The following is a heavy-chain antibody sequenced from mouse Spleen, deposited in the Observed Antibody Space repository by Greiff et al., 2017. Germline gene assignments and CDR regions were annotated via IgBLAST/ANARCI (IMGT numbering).Heavy chain of an antibody. J-gene: IGHJ2*01. D-gene: IGHD2-1*01. V-gene: IGHV1-50*01. Sequence: QVQLQQPGAELVKPGASVKLSCKASGYTFTSYWMQWVKQRPGQGLEWIGEIDPSDSYTNYNQKFKGKATLTVDTSSSTAYMQLSSLTSEDSAVYYCARGGNSPTHFDYWGQGTTLTVSS. CDR3: ARGGNSPTHFDY. CDR2: IDPSDSYT. CDR1: GYTFTSYW.